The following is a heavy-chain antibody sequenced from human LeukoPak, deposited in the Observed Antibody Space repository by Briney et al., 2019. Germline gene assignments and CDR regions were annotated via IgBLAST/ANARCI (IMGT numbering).Heavy chain of an antibody. CDR1: GYTFTSYA. V-gene: IGHV1-3*01. CDR3: ARDSVELTCDY. D-gene: IGHD1-7*01. J-gene: IGHJ4*02. CDR2: INAGNGNT. Sequence: GASVKVSCKASGYTFTSYAMHWVRQAPGQRLEWMGWINAGNGNTKYSQKFQGRVTITRDTSASAAYMELSSLRSEDTAVYYCARDSVELTCDYWGQGTLVTVSS.